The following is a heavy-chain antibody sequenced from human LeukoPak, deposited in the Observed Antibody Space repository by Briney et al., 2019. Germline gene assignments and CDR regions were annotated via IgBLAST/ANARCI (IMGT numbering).Heavy chain of an antibody. Sequence: ETLSLTCTVSGGSISSTSYYWGWIRQAPGKGLEWVSVIYSGGSTYYADSVKGRFTISRDNSKNTLYLQMNSLRAEDTAVYYCARLYSSGWYYWGQGTLVTVSS. CDR2: IYSGGST. CDR1: GGSISSTSYY. J-gene: IGHJ4*02. V-gene: IGHV3-66*01. D-gene: IGHD6-19*01. CDR3: ARLYSSGWYY.